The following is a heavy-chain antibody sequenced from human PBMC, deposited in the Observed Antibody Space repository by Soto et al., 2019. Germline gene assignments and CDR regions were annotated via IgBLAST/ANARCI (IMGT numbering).Heavy chain of an antibody. CDR2: MNPNSGNT. V-gene: IGHV1-8*01. D-gene: IGHD3-22*01. CDR3: ARGGYYDSSGYYPDNWFDP. CDR1: GYTFTSYD. J-gene: IGHJ5*02. Sequence: AASVNVSCKASGYTFTSYDINWVRQATGQGLEWMGWMNPNSGNTGYAQKFQGRVTMTRNTSISTAYMELSSLRSEDTAVYYCARGGYYDSSGYYPDNWFDPWGQGTLVTVSS.